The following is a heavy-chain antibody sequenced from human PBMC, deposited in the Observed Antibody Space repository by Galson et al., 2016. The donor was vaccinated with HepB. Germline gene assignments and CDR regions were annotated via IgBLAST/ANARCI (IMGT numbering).Heavy chain of an antibody. CDR3: ARDRDNYGSGSDF. CDR2: ITTYSVDT. Sequence: SVKVSCKASGYTFTGYYIHWIRQAPGHGLEWMGYITTYSVDTYYAPNLQGRVTMTTDTSTRTAYMELRSLRSDDTAVYYCARDRDNYGSGSDFWGQGALVTVSS. CDR1: GYTFTGYY. D-gene: IGHD3-10*01. V-gene: IGHV1-18*04. J-gene: IGHJ4*02.